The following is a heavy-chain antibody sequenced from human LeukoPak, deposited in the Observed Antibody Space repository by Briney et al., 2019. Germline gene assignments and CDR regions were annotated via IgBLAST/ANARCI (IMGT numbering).Heavy chain of an antibody. Sequence: AASVKVSCKASGYTFTSYGISWVRQAPGQGPEWMGWISAYNGNTSYAQKLQGRVTMTTDTSTSTAYMELRSLRSDDTAVYYCARVLAVAGTFDYWGQGTLVTVSS. D-gene: IGHD6-19*01. CDR3: ARVLAVAGTFDY. CDR2: ISAYNGNT. J-gene: IGHJ4*02. V-gene: IGHV1-18*01. CDR1: GYTFTSYG.